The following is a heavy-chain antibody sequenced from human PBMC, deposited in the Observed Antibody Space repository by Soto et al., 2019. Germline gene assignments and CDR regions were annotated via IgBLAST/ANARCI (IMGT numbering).Heavy chain of an antibody. Sequence: PGGSLRLSGAASGFTFSNKALSWVRQAPGRGREWVSAISGDGGSTYYADSVKGRFTISGDNSKNSLYLQMNSLRADDPAVYYCAIPSGLTVTGPDYWGQGTLVTVSS. CDR2: ISGDGGST. CDR1: GFTFSNKA. D-gene: IGHD6-19*01. J-gene: IGHJ4*02. V-gene: IGHV3-23*01. CDR3: AIPSGLTVTGPDY.